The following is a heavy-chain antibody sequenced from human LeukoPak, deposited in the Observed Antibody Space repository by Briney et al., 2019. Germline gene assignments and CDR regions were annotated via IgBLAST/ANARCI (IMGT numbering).Heavy chain of an antibody. D-gene: IGHD3-22*01. CDR2: ISGSGDTT. Sequence: GGSLRLSCAASGFTFTKYALNWVRQAPGKGLEWVSGISGSGDTTYYADSVKGRFTISRDKSKNSLYLQMNSLRAEYTSVYYCATDYYDSIGYYYDYWGQGTLVTVSS. J-gene: IGHJ4*02. V-gene: IGHV3-23*01. CDR3: ATDYYDSIGYYYDY. CDR1: GFTFTKYA.